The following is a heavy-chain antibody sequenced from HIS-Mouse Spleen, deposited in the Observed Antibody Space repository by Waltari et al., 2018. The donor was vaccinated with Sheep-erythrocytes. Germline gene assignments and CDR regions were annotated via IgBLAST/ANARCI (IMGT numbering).Heavy chain of an antibody. J-gene: IGHJ4*02. CDR2: INPNSGGT. CDR3: ASGVIPYGSGSYFLDY. CDR1: GYTFTGYY. Sequence: QVQLVQSGAEVKKPGASVKVSCKASGYTFTGYYMHWVRQAPGQGLEWMGWINPNSGGTNYSQKFQGRVTMTRDTSISTAYMELSRLRSDDTAVYYCASGVIPYGSGSYFLDYWGQGTLVTVSS. D-gene: IGHD3-10*01. V-gene: IGHV1-2*02.